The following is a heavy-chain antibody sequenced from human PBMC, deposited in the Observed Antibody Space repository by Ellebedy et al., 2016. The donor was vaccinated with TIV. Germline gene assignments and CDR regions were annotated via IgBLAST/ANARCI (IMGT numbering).Heavy chain of an antibody. CDR3: ARATVTTMGDAFDI. D-gene: IGHD4-11*01. J-gene: IGHJ3*02. CDR2: IYYSGST. V-gene: IGHV4-39*07. CDR1: GGSISSSSYY. Sequence: SETLSLXXTVSGGSISSSSYYWGWIRQPPGKGLEWIGSIYYSGSTYYNPSLKSRVTISVDTSKNQFSLKLSSVTAADTAVYYCARATVTTMGDAFDIWGQGTMVTVSS.